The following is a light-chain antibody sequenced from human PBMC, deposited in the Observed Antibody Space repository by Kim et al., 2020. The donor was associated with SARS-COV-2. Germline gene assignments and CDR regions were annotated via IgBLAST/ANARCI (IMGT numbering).Light chain of an antibody. J-gene: IGLJ3*02. CDR3: QSYDSSSHSWV. CDR1: SGSIASNY. CDR2: EDN. V-gene: IGLV6-57*01. Sequence: NFMLTQPHSVSESPGKTVTISCTRSSGSIASNYVQWYQQRPGSSPTTVIYEDNQRPSGVPDRFSGSIDSSSNSASLTISGLKTEDEADYYCQSYDSSSHSWVFGGGTQLTVL.